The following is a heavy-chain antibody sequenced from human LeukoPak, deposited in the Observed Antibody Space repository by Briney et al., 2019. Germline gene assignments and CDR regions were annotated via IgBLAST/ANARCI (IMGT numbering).Heavy chain of an antibody. Sequence: ASVKVSCRASGYTFTGYHIHWVRQAPGQGLEWMGRINPNSGDTNYAQNFQGRVTMTRDTSINTAYMELSGLRSDDTAVYYCARDYCSSTGCLLDYWGQGTLVTVSS. CDR3: ARDYCSSTGCLLDY. D-gene: IGHD2-2*01. J-gene: IGHJ4*02. V-gene: IGHV1-2*06. CDR1: GYTFTGYH. CDR2: INPNSGDT.